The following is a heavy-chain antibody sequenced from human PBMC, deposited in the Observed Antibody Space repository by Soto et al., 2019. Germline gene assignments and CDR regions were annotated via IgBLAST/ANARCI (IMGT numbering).Heavy chain of an antibody. CDR2: IYYSGST. CDR1: GGSISSGGYY. CDR3: ARSSQSTVTIFDY. J-gene: IGHJ4*02. D-gene: IGHD4-17*01. Sequence: TLSLTCTVSGGSISSGGYYWSWIRQHPGKGLEWIGYIYYSGSTYYNPSLKSRVTISVDTSKNQFSLKLSSVTAADTAVYYCARSSQSTVTIFDYWGQGTLVTVSS. V-gene: IGHV4-31*03.